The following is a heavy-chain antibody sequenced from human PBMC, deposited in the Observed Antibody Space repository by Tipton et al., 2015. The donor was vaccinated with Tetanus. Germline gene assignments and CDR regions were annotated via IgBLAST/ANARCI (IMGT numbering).Heavy chain of an antibody. CDR1: GGTFKNYA. D-gene: IGHD2-15*01. V-gene: IGHV1-69*06. CDR2: IFPQFGTS. Sequence: QSGPEVKKPGSSVRVSCKTSGGTFKNYAISWVRQAPGQGPEWMGGIFPQFGTSNYAPKFQDRVTMTADTSTGTVYMDLSSLRSDDTAVYYCVRPDRYCSGGSCYLALDSWGQGTRVIVSS. J-gene: IGHJ5*01. CDR3: VRPDRYCSGGSCYLALDS.